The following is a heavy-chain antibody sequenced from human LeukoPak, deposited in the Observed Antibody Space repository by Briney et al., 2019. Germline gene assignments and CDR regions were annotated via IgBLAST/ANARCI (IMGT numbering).Heavy chain of an antibody. D-gene: IGHD7-27*01. CDR3: ARDGLGNYGMDV. CDR1: GGTFSSYA. V-gene: IGHV1-69*04. CDR2: IIPIFGIA. Sequence: SVKVSCKASGGTFSSYAISWVRQAPGQGLEWMGRIIPIFGIANYAQKFQGRVTITADKSTSTAYMELSSLRSEDTAVYHCARDGLGNYGMDVWGQGTTVTVSS. J-gene: IGHJ6*02.